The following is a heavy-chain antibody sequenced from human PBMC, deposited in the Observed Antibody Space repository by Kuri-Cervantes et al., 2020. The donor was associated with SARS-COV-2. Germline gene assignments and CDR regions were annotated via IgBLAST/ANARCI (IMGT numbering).Heavy chain of an antibody. D-gene: IGHD6-13*01. CDR2: ISGSGGST. CDR3: AKDQGIAAAGWGVDV. Sequence: GGSLRLSCAASGFTFSSYAMSWVRQAPGKGLEWVSAISGSGGSTYYAGSVKARLTISRDNYKNTLYMQMNSLRAEDTAVYYCAKDQGIAAAGWGVDVWGKGTTVTVSS. CDR1: GFTFSSYA. J-gene: IGHJ6*04. V-gene: IGHV3-23*01.